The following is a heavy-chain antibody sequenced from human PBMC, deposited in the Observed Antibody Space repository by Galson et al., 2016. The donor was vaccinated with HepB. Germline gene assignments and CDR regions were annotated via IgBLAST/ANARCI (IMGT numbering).Heavy chain of an antibody. CDR3: ARGGKGELFGMDV. J-gene: IGHJ6*02. D-gene: IGHD3-10*01. Sequence: SLRLSCAASGFTLRSYAMHWVRQAPGKGLEWVAVTSYDGSNKYYGDSVKGRFTISRDNSNNTLYLRLNSLRAEDTAVYYCARGGKGELFGMDVWGQGTTVTVSS. CDR2: TSYDGSNK. CDR1: GFTLRSYA. V-gene: IGHV3-30-3*01.